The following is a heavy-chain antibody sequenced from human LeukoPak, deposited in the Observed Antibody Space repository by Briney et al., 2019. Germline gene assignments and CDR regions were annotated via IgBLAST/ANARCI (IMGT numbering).Heavy chain of an antibody. CDR1: GSTFSTYG. D-gene: IGHD5-18*01. CDR3: ARDVGYRSWFDP. J-gene: IGHJ5*02. V-gene: IGHV3-48*01. Sequence: GGSLRLSCATSGSTFSTYGMHWVRQAPGKGLEWASYISGSSTSIYHADSVKGRFTISRDNAKNSLYLQMNSLRAEDTAVYYCARDVGYRSWFDPWGQGTLVIVSS. CDR2: ISGSSTSI.